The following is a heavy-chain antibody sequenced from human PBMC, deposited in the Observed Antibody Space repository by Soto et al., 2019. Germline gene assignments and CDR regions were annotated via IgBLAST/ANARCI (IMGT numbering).Heavy chain of an antibody. D-gene: IGHD3-10*01. CDR3: ARTLGSSGFDY. V-gene: IGHV1-18*01. Sequence: QVQLVQSGPVVKKPGASVKVSCKASGYSFTPYGIAWVRQAPGQGLEWMGWISTHNGNTKYEQKVQDRVTMTTDTSTTTAYMELRSLRSDDTAMYYCARTLGSSGFDYWGQGTLVAVSS. CDR1: GYSFTPYG. CDR2: ISTHNGNT. J-gene: IGHJ4*02.